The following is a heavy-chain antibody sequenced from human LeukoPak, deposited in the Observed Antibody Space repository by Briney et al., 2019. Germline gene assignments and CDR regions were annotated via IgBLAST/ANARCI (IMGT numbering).Heavy chain of an antibody. CDR1: GGSFSGYY. CDR3: ASLGYSSSWGSMDV. CDR2: INHSGST. Sequence: SETLSLTCAVYGGSFSGYYWSWIRQPPGKGLEWIGEINHSGSTNYNPSLKSRVTISVDTSKNQFSLKLSSVTAADTAVYYCASLGYSSSWGSMDVWGKGTTVTVSS. V-gene: IGHV4-34*01. J-gene: IGHJ6*04. D-gene: IGHD6-6*01.